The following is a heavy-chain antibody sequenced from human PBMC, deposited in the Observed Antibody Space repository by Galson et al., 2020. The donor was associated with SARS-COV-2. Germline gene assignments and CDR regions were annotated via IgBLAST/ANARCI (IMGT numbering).Heavy chain of an antibody. CDR1: GFTISNYA. CDR2: ISGTGVST. V-gene: IGHV3-23*01. CDR3: AKGSSGYYYDNWFDP. D-gene: IGHD3-22*01. Sequence: GGSLRLSCAASGFTISNYAMSWVRQARGKGLEWVSVISGTGVSTHYADSMKGRFTVSRDNSKNMLYLQMNSLRAEDTAVYYCAKGSSGYYYDNWFDPWGQGTLVTVSS. J-gene: IGHJ5*02.